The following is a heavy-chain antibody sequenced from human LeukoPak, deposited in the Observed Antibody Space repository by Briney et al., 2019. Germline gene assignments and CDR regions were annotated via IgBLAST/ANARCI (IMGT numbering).Heavy chain of an antibody. V-gene: IGHV1-18*01. CDR3: ARDGYGDYGLGGFDI. CDR2: IGAYNGNT. J-gene: IGHJ3*02. CDR1: GYTFTSYG. Sequence: ASVKVSCKASGYTFTSYGISWVRQAPGQGLEWMGWIGAYNGNTNYAQKLQGRVTMTTDTSTSTAYMELRSLRSDDTAVYYCARDGYGDYGLGGFDIWGQGTMVTVSS. D-gene: IGHD4-17*01.